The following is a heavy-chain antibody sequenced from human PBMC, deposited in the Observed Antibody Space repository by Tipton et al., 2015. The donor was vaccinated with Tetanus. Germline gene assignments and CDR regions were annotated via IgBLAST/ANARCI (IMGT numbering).Heavy chain of an antibody. CDR3: ARGRRSFYLDS. D-gene: IGHD1-26*01. CDR1: GYTFKNYD. V-gene: IGHV1-8*01. CDR2: MNPDSGST. Sequence: QLVQPGAEVKKPGASVRVSCKASGYTFKNYDVNWVRQAPGQGPERMGWMNPDSGSTGVAQKFQGRVTMTRDTSINTAYMELTSLTSDDTAVYFCARGRRSFYLDSWGQGTHVTVSS. J-gene: IGHJ4*02.